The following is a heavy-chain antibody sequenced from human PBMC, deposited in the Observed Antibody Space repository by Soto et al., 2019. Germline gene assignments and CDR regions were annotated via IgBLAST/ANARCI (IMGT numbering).Heavy chain of an antibody. CDR3: AGLPGGDLYYYYYMDV. Sequence: SETLSLTCTVAGGSISSYYWSWIRQPPGKGLEWIGYIYYSGSTNYNPSLKSRVTISVDTSKNQFSLKLSSVTAADTAVYYCAGLPGGDLYYYYYMDVWGKGTTVTVSS. CDR1: GGSISSYY. V-gene: IGHV4-59*08. CDR2: IYYSGST. D-gene: IGHD3-16*01. J-gene: IGHJ6*03.